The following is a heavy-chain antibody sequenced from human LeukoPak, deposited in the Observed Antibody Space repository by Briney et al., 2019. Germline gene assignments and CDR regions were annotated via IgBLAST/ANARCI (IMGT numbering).Heavy chain of an antibody. CDR1: GYSFTSYW. CDR3: ASGFMVRGIYFDY. D-gene: IGHD3-10*01. V-gene: IGHV5-51*01. Sequence: LGESLKISCKGSGYSFTSYWIGWVRQMPGEGLEWMGIIYPGDSATSYSPSFQGQVTISADKSINTAYLQWSSLKASDTAMYYCASGFMVRGIYFDYWGQGTLVAVSS. CDR2: IYPGDSAT. J-gene: IGHJ4*02.